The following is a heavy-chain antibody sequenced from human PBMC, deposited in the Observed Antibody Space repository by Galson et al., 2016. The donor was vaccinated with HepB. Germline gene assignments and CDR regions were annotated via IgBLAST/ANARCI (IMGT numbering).Heavy chain of an antibody. J-gene: IGHJ4*02. CDR1: GFTFSTYA. Sequence: SLRLSCAASGFTFSTYAMSWVRQAPGKGLEWVSAISGSGAGTYYAGSVKARFTISRDNSKNTLYLQMNSLRAEDTAVYYCAKGYGLWDYWGQGTLVTVSS. V-gene: IGHV3-23*01. CDR3: AKGYGLWDY. D-gene: IGHD5-18*01. CDR2: ISGSGAGT.